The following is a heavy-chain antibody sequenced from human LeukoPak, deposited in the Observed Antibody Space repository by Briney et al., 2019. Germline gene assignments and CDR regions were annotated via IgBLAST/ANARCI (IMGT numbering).Heavy chain of an antibody. V-gene: IGHV3-7*02. CDR2: IKEDGSEK. D-gene: IGHD6-6*01. Sequence: GGSLRLSCVASGFTFSNYWMGWVRQAPGKGLEWVANIKEDGSEKNYVDSVKGRFTISRDNAKTSLYLQMNSLRAEDTAVYYCANVPGDYWGQGTLVTVSS. CDR3: ANVPGDY. J-gene: IGHJ4*02. CDR1: GFTFSNYW.